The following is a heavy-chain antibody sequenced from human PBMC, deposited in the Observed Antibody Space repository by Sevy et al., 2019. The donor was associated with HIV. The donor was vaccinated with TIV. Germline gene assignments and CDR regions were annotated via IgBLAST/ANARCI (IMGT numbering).Heavy chain of an antibody. J-gene: IGHJ5*02. V-gene: IGHV3-23*01. CDR2: IGGSGISI. CDR3: AKELPGYQYDSSGNLDT. Sequence: GGSLRLSCAASGFTFSTYAMSWVRQAPGKGLEWVSGIGGSGISIYYAGSVKGRFTISRDNSKNTLILQMNSLRAEDTAIYYCAKELPGYQYDSSGNLDTWGQGRLVTVSS. D-gene: IGHD6-19*01. CDR1: GFTFSTYA.